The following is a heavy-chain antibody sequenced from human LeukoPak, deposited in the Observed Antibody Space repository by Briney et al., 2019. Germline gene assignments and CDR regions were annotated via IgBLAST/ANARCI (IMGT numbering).Heavy chain of an antibody. CDR2: INHSGST. V-gene: IGHV4-34*01. J-gene: IGHJ5*02. CDR1: GGSFSGYY. D-gene: IGHD3-9*01. CDR3: ASLNYDILTGYYTGWFDP. Sequence: SETLSLTCAVYGGSFSGYYWSWIRQPPGKGLEWIGEINHSGSTNYNPSLKSRVTISVDTSKNQFSLKLSSVTAADTAVYYCASLNYDILTGYYTGWFDPRGQGTLVTVSS.